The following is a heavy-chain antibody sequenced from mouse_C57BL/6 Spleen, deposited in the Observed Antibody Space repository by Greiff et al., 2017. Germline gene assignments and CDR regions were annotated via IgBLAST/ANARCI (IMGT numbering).Heavy chain of an antibody. D-gene: IGHD2-5*01. CDR1: GFTFSDYY. V-gene: IGHV5-16*01. CDR3: ARVRDYSNLSYFDY. Sequence: EVQLVESEGGLVQPGSSMKLSCTASGFTFSDYYMAWVRQVPEKGLEWVANINYDGSSTYYLDSLKSRFIISRDNAKNILYLQMSSLKSEDTATYYCARVRDYSNLSYFDYWGQGTTLTVSS. CDR2: INYDGSST. J-gene: IGHJ2*01.